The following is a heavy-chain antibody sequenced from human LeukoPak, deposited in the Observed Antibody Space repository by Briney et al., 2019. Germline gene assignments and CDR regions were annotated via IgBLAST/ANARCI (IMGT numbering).Heavy chain of an antibody. CDR3: VRGGNGHTSGQFDL. D-gene: IGHD1-1*01. J-gene: IGHJ5*02. Sequence: PGGSLRLSCTASGFSFSGHWMHWVRQAPGKGLVWVSRLTPDGRNTDYADFVKGRFTISRDNAKNTVFIQMNSLRVEDTAVYYCVRGGNGHTSGQFDLWGQGALVTVSS. CDR2: LTPDGRNT. V-gene: IGHV3-74*01. CDR1: GFSFSGHW.